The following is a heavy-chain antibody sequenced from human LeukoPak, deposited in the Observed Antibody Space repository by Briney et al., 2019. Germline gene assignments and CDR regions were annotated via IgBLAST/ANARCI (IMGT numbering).Heavy chain of an antibody. CDR2: ISNDGSSR. CDR1: GFTFTNYW. J-gene: IGHJ4*01. V-gene: IGHV3-74*01. D-gene: IGHD6-13*01. Sequence: GGSLRLSCAASGFTFTNYWMHWVSQGQGKGLVWVSRISNDGSSRHYADSVKGRFTISRDNSKNMMYLQMNSLRAEDTAVYYCASASSHRIAAGGDYWGHGTLVTVSS. CDR3: ASASSHRIAAGGDY.